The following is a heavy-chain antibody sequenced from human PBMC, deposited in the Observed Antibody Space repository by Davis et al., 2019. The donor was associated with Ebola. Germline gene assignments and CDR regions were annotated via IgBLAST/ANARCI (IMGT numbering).Heavy chain of an antibody. CDR3: ARVTPGYYYYGLDV. CDR1: GGSISGGDYS. CDR2: IYHSGST. J-gene: IGHJ6*02. Sequence: LRLSCAVSGGSISGGDYSWSWIRQPPGKGLEWIGYIYHSGSTYYNPSLKSRVTISVERSKNQVSLKLSSVTAADTAVYYCARVTPGYYYYGLDVWGQGTTVTVSS. V-gene: IGHV4-30-2*01.